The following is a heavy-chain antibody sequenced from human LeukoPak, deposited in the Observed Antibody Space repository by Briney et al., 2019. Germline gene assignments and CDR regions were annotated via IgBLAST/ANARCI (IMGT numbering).Heavy chain of an antibody. D-gene: IGHD3-16*01. Sequence: RASVKVSCKASGYTFTIYGIRWVRQAPGQGLGRVGWISAYNGNTNYAQKLQGRVTMTTDTSTSTAYMEPRSLRSDDTAVYYCARNGGWSLYDEIDYWGQGTLVTVSS. V-gene: IGHV1-18*01. J-gene: IGHJ4*02. CDR2: ISAYNGNT. CDR1: GYTFTIYG. CDR3: ARNGGWSLYDEIDY.